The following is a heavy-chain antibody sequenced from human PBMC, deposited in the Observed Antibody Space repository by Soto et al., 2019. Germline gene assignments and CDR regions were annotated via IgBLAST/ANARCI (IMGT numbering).Heavy chain of an antibody. CDR3: AIDCFGIDY. D-gene: IGHD3-3*01. Sequence: QVQLVQSGAEVKKPGASVKVSCKASGYTFTSYGISWVRQAPGQGLEWMGWNNAYNGKPNYSQNLQCIVTMTTDTSTSTAYMELRSLRSHDTAVYYCAIDCFGIDYAGQRTLVTVPS. CDR2: NNAYNGKP. J-gene: IGHJ4*02. V-gene: IGHV1-18*01. CDR1: GYTFTSYG.